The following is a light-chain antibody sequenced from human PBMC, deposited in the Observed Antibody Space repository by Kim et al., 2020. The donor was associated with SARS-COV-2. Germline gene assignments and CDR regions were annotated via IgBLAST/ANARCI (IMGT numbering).Light chain of an antibody. Sequence: QPVLTQPPSASGTPGQRVTISCSGSKSNVGNNPVNWYQQFPGTAPKLLIYGDGQRPSGVFDRFSGSKSGTTASLAIGGLHSEDEADYYCAAWDGSLNVWVFGGGTKVTVL. CDR1: KSNVGNNP. J-gene: IGLJ3*02. CDR3: AAWDGSLNVWV. CDR2: GDG. V-gene: IGLV1-44*01.